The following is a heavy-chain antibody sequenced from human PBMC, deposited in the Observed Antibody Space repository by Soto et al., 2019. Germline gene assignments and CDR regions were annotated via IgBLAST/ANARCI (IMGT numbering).Heavy chain of an antibody. V-gene: IGHV4-59*01. Sequence: PSETLSLTCTVSGGSISSYYWSWIRQPPGKGLEWIGYIYYSGSTNYNPSLKSRVTISVDTSKNQFSLKLSSVTAADTAVYYCATAEGLVGATPFDYWGQGTLVTVSS. D-gene: IGHD1-26*01. CDR2: IYYSGST. J-gene: IGHJ4*02. CDR1: GGSISSYY. CDR3: ATAEGLVGATPFDY.